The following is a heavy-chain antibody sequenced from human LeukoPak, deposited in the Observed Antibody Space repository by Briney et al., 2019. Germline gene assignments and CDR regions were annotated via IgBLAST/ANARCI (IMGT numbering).Heavy chain of an antibody. J-gene: IGHJ4*02. D-gene: IGHD3-3*01. CDR1: GFTFSSYG. CDR2: ISYDGSNK. V-gene: IGHV3-30*03. CDR3: ALPYYDFWSGYLEYYFDY. Sequence: GRSLRLSCAASGFTFSSYGMHWVRQAPGKGLEWVAVISYDGSNKYYADSVKGRFTISRDNSKNTLYLQMNSLRAEDTAVYYCALPYYDFWSGYLEYYFDYWGQGTLVTVSS.